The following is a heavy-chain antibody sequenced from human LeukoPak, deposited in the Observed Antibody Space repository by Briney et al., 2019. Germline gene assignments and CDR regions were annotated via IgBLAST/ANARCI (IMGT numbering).Heavy chain of an antibody. D-gene: IGHD1-26*01. Sequence: SETLSLTCGVSGGSITTTNLWSWVRQPPGGGLEWIGEISLLGRTQYNPSLKSRVNISLDESKNHPYLSLASVPAADTAVYYCSRESGPYCPFGHWGQGTLVAVTS. CDR2: ISLLGRT. CDR3: SRESGPYCPFGH. J-gene: IGHJ5*02. CDR1: GGSITTTNL. V-gene: IGHV4-4*02.